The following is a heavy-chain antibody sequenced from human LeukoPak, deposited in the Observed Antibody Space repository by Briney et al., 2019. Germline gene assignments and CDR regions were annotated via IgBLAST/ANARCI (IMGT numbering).Heavy chain of an antibody. J-gene: IGHJ4*02. CDR3: ARPTFYGGNSRGNDY. CDR1: GASISSSSYY. D-gene: IGHD4-23*01. Sequence: SETLSLTCTVSGASISSSSYYWGWIRQPPGGGLEWIGSIYYSGSTYYNPSLKSRVTISVDTSKNQFSLNLSSVTAADTAVYYCARPTFYGGNSRGNDYWGQGTLVTVSS. V-gene: IGHV4-39*07. CDR2: IYYSGST.